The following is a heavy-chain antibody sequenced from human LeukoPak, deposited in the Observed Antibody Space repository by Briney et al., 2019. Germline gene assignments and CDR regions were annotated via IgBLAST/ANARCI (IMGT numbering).Heavy chain of an antibody. CDR3: ARVLYGSGTYYFDY. Sequence: SETLSLTCTVSGGSVSSGSNYWSWIRQPPGKGLEWIGYIHYSGSTSHNPAPKSRVTISVDTSKNQFSLKLSSVTAADTAVYYCARVLYGSGTYYFDYWGQGTLVTVSS. V-gene: IGHV4-61*01. CDR2: IHYSGST. J-gene: IGHJ4*02. CDR1: GGSVSSGSNY. D-gene: IGHD3-10*01.